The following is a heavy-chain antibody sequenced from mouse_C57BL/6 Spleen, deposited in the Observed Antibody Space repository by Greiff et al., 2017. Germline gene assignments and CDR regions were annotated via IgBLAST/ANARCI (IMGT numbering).Heavy chain of an antibody. Sequence: EVQVVESGGGLVKPGGSLKLSCAASGFTFSDYGMHWVRQAPEKGLEWVAYISSGSSTIYYADTVKGRFTISRDNAKNTLFLQMTSLRSEDTAMDYYARDYDGYYDYAMDYWGQGTSVTVSS. J-gene: IGHJ4*01. CDR2: ISSGSSTI. V-gene: IGHV5-17*01. CDR1: GFTFSDYG. CDR3: ARDYDGYYDYAMDY. D-gene: IGHD2-3*01.